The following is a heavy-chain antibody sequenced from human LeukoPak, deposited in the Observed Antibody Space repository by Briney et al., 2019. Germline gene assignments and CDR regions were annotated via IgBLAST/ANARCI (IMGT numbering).Heavy chain of an antibody. J-gene: IGHJ4*02. Sequence: ASVKVSCKASGYTFTSYDINWVRQATGQGLEWMGWMNPNSGNTGYAQKFQGRVTMTTDTSTSTAYMELRSLRSDDTAVYYCARGGYGSAQIDYWGQGTLVTVSS. CDR3: ARGGYGSAQIDY. CDR1: GYTFTSYD. V-gene: IGHV1-8*01. CDR2: MNPNSGNT. D-gene: IGHD3-10*01.